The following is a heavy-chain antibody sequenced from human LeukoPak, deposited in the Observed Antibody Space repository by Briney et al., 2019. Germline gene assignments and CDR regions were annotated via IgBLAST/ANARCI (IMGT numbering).Heavy chain of an antibody. J-gene: IGHJ4*02. Sequence: GGSLRLSCAASGFTFSSYAMSWVRQAPGKGLEWVSSISGSGGSTYYADSVKGRFTISRDNSKNTLYLQMNSLRAEDTAVYYCAKTPVATIRYFDYWGQGTLVAVSS. CDR1: GFTFSSYA. D-gene: IGHD5-12*01. CDR2: ISGSGGST. V-gene: IGHV3-23*01. CDR3: AKTPVATIRYFDY.